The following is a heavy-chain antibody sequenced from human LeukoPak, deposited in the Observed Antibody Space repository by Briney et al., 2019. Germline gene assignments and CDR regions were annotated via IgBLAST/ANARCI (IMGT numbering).Heavy chain of an antibody. CDR3: ARDPGPRAAARRYYYYGMDV. CDR2: IYYSGST. J-gene: IGHJ6*02. D-gene: IGHD6-13*01. Sequence: SETLSFTCTVSGGSVSSGSYYWSWIRQPPGKGLEWIGYIYYSGSTNYNPSLKSRVTISVDTSKNQFSPKLSSVTAADTAVYYCARDPGPRAAARRYYYYGMDVWGQGTTVTVSS. CDR1: GGSVSSGSYY. V-gene: IGHV4-61*01.